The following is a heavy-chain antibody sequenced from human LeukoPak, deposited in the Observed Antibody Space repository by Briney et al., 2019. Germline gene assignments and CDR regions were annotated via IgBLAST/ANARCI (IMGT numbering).Heavy chain of an antibody. Sequence: PSATLSLTCAVYGESLSGYYWSWIRQPPGKGLEWIGEVSDSGRTNYNPSLKSRVTISVDTSKNQFSLKLSSVTAADTAVYYCARGKGDFWGGYYTRYYYYIDVWGKGTTVTVSS. V-gene: IGHV4-34*01. CDR2: VSDSGRT. D-gene: IGHD3-3*01. J-gene: IGHJ6*03. CDR3: ARGKGDFWGGYYTRYYYYIDV. CDR1: GESLSGYY.